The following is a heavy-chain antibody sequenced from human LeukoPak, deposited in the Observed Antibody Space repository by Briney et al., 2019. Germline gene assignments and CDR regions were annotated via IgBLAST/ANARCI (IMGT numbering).Heavy chain of an antibody. J-gene: IGHJ4*02. V-gene: IGHV3-23*01. Sequence: GGSLRLSCAASGFTFSSFALSWVRQVPGKGLEWISGISGSGGRTDYADSVKGRFTISRDNSKNTLYLQMSSLRADDTALYYCAKSPPRCSGGSCYGYWGQGTLVTVSS. CDR3: AKSPPRCSGGSCYGY. D-gene: IGHD2-15*01. CDR2: ISGSGGRT. CDR1: GFTFSSFA.